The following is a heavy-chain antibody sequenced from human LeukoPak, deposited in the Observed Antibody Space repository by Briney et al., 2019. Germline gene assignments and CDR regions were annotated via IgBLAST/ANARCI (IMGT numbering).Heavy chain of an antibody. Sequence: TSGTLSLTCGVSGRSISNTNWWSWVRQPPGQGLEWIGEISLTGLTHYNPSLESRVTASLDKSKNQLSLNLTSVTAADTAVYYCSRENGAFSPFGYWGQGTPVTVLS. J-gene: IGHJ4*02. D-gene: IGHD2-8*01. CDR2: ISLTGLT. V-gene: IGHV4-4*02. CDR1: GRSISNTNW. CDR3: SRENGAFSPFGY.